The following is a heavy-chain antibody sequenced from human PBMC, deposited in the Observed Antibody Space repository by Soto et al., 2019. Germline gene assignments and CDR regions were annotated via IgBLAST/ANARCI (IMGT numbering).Heavy chain of an antibody. CDR2: LSSDGSDT. Sequence: GGSLRLSCAASGFPFRIFPMHWVRQAPGKGLEWVVVLSSDGSDTNYADSVKGRFTVSRDNSKNTLYLQMNSLRIEDTAVYYCAREDSTRTDDNYYYYGMDVWGQGTTVTVSS. CDR3: AREDSTRTDDNYYYYGMDV. V-gene: IGHV3-30-3*01. CDR1: GFPFRIFP. D-gene: IGHD2-2*01. J-gene: IGHJ6*02.